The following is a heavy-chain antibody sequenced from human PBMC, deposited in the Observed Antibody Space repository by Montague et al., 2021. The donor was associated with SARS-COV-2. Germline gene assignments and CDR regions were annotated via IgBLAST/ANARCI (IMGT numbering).Heavy chain of an antibody. CDR2: IKQDGCEK. J-gene: IGHJ4*02. Sequence: SLRLSCAASGLTFSSYWMSWVRQAPGKGLEWVANIKQDGCEKYYLDSXXVLFTISRDNAKNSLYLQMNSLRAEDTAVYYCARDWVGWFGEPCDYWGQGTLSPSPQ. CDR3: ARDWVGWFGEPCDY. CDR1: GLTFSSYW. D-gene: IGHD3-10*01. V-gene: IGHV3-7*01.